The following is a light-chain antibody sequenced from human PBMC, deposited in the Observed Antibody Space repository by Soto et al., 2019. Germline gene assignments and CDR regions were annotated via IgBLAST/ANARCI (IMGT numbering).Light chain of an antibody. J-gene: IGKJ1*01. Sequence: DIQMTQSPSSLSASVGDRVTITCRASQSVSSDLKWYQQKPGKATKVLIYAASSLQSGVPSRFSGSGSGTDFTLTISSLQPEDFAYYFCQQSYISPRTFGQGTKVEI. CDR3: QQSYISPRT. CDR1: QSVSSD. CDR2: AAS. V-gene: IGKV1-39*01.